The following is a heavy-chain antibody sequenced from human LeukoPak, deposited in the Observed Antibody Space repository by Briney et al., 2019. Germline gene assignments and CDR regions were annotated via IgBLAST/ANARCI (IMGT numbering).Heavy chain of an antibody. CDR1: GGSISSSSYY. CDR2: IYYSGST. D-gene: IGHD1-26*01. Sequence: SETLSLTCTVSGGSISSSSYYWGWIRQPPGKGLEWFGSIYYSGSTYYNPSLKSRVTISVDTSKNQFSLKLSSVTAADTAVYYCARLGLRVGASDWFDPWGQGTLVTVSS. V-gene: IGHV4-39*01. J-gene: IGHJ5*02. CDR3: ARLGLRVGASDWFDP.